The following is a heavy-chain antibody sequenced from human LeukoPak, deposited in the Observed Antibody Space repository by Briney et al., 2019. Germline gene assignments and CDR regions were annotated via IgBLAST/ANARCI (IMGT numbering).Heavy chain of an antibody. CDR2: IYSSGST. Sequence: PSETLSLTCIVSGGSISSYYWSWIRQPPGKGLEYIGYIYSSGSTNYNPSLKSRVTISVDTSKNQFSLKLNSVTAADTAVYYCARQPNDSRSMIVDFWGQGTLVTVSS. D-gene: IGHD3-22*01. CDR3: ARQPNDSRSMIVDF. V-gene: IGHV4-59*08. J-gene: IGHJ4*02. CDR1: GGSISSYY.